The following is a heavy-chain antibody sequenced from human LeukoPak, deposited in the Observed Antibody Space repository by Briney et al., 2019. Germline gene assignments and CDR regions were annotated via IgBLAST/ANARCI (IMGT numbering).Heavy chain of an antibody. Sequence: GGSLRLSCAASGFTFSSYGMHWVRQAPGKGLEWVAVIWYDGSNKYYADSVKGRFTISRDNSKNTLYLQMNSLKPEDTAIYYCAKVRAPGKYCSGGICYTDGMDVWGRGTTVTVSS. CDR2: IWYDGSNK. CDR3: AKVRAPGKYCSGGICYTDGMDV. V-gene: IGHV3-30*02. CDR1: GFTFSSYG. D-gene: IGHD2-15*01. J-gene: IGHJ6*02.